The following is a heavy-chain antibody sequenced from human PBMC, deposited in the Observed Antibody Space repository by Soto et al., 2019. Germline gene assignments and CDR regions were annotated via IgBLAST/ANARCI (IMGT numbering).Heavy chain of an antibody. CDR1: GGTSSSYS. D-gene: IGHD3-9*01. J-gene: IGHJ1*01. CDR3: ATRDYDILTGYLHI. V-gene: IGHV1-69*06. Sequence: QEQLVQSGAEVKKTGSSVKVSCKASGGTSSSYSISWVRQAPGQGLEWMGGIIPVFGRANYAQYFQGRVTITADKITSTSYMELSRLRLDDTAMYFCATRDYDILTGYLHIWGQGTLITVSS. CDR2: IIPVFGRA.